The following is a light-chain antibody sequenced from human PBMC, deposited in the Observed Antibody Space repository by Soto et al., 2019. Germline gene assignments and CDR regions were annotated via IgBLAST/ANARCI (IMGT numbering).Light chain of an antibody. J-gene: IGKJ5*01. CDR1: QGISSY. CDR3: QQLNAYPLT. Sequence: DIQVTQSPSFVSASVGDRVTITCRASQGISSYLAWFQQKPGRAPNLLIYGASTLQSGVPSRFSGSGSGTDFTLTISNLQPEDFATYYCQQLNAYPLTFGQGTRLEI. V-gene: IGKV1-9*01. CDR2: GAS.